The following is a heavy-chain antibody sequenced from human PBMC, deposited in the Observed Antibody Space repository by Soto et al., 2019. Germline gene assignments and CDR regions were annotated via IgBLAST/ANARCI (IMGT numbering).Heavy chain of an antibody. CDR1: GGTFSSYT. Sequence: SVKVSCKASGGTFSSYTISWVRQAPGQGLEWMGRIIPILGIANYAQKFQGRVTITADKSTSTAYMELSSLRSEDTAVYYCARRSSGWYFDYWGQGTLVTVSS. J-gene: IGHJ4*02. CDR2: IIPILGIA. D-gene: IGHD6-19*01. V-gene: IGHV1-69*02. CDR3: ARRSSGWYFDY.